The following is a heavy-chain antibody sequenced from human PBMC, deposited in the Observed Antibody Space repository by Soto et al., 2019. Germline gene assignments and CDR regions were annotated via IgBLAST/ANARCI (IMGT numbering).Heavy chain of an antibody. Sequence: EEQVVESGGDLVHPGGSLRLSCAASGFTVSRDYMNWVRQAPGKALEWVSVIYSGGERYYADSVKGRFTISRDNSKNMVHLQMNSLRVEDTAVYYCAGDPGERNGMIVWGQGTTVTVSS. J-gene: IGHJ6*02. D-gene: IGHD1-26*01. CDR2: IYSGGER. CDR3: AGDPGERNGMIV. CDR1: GFTVSRDY. V-gene: IGHV3-66*01.